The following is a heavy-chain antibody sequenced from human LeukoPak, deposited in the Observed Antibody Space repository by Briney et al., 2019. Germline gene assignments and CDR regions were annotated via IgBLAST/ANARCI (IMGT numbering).Heavy chain of an antibody. Sequence: AGGSLRLSCAASGFTFSSYAMSWVRQAPGKGLEWVSAISGSGGSTYYADSVKGRFTISRDNSKNTLYLQMNSLRAVDTAVYYCAKDANWNHGGGYMDVWGKGTTVTVSS. CDR2: ISGSGGST. CDR1: GFTFSSYA. CDR3: AKDANWNHGGGYMDV. J-gene: IGHJ6*03. V-gene: IGHV3-23*01. D-gene: IGHD1-1*01.